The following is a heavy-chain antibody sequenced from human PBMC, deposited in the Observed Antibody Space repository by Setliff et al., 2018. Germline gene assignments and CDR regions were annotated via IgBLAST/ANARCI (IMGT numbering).Heavy chain of an antibody. J-gene: IGHJ3*02. D-gene: IGHD3-22*01. CDR3: AKDYDTSDYYSLISPSAFDI. CDR2: ISGSGFST. CDR1: GFTFNNYA. V-gene: IGHV3-23*01. Sequence: GGSLRLSCAASGFTFNNYAMSWVRQAPGKGLGWVSAISGSGFSTYYTDSVKGRFTISRDNSKNTLYLQMNSLRAEDTALYYCAKDYDTSDYYSLISPSAFDIWGQGTMVTVSS.